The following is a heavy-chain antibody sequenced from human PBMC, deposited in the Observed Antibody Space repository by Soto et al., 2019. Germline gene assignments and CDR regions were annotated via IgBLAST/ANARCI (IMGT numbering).Heavy chain of an antibody. J-gene: IGHJ6*02. D-gene: IGHD1-1*01. CDR2: IYSGGST. CDR3: ARGMGPTGTLNYYAMDV. Sequence: PGGSLRLSCAASGFTVSSNYMSWVRQAPGKGLEWVSVIYSGGSTYYADSVKARFTISRDNSKNTLYLQMNSLRAEDTAVYYCARGMGPTGTLNYYAMDVWGQGTTVTVSS. V-gene: IGHV3-53*01. CDR1: GFTVSSNY.